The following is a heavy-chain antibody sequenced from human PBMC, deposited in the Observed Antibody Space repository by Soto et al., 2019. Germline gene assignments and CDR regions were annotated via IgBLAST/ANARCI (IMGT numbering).Heavy chain of an antibody. CDR3: ARDNPYTNSFGKWFDP. Sequence: QVRLVQSGAEVKKPGSSVKVSCKASGGTFSNYAITWLRLAPGQGLEWLGAIIPVFGTVNYEKKFQGRVTITADESTSTPYTKLNRLRSEDTAVYYCARDNPYTNSFGKWFDPWGQGTLVIVS. CDR2: IIPVFGTV. V-gene: IGHV1-69*01. CDR1: GGTFSNYA. J-gene: IGHJ5*02. D-gene: IGHD6-13*01.